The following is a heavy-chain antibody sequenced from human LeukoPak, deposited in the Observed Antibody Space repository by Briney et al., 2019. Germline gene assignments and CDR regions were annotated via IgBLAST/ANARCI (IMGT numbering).Heavy chain of an antibody. J-gene: IGHJ4*02. V-gene: IGHV3-23*01. CDR1: GSTFRTYP. CDR3: SVMHRYYDGSGYWVQ. Sequence: GGPLRFSCEAPGSTFRTYPMSGVRRLQGKALEGAPGSTPNGGSTSSEDYVKGRLTISRDNPRNMLYMEMNSLRAEDTAVYYCSVMHRYYDGSGYWVQWGQGTLVTVSS. D-gene: IGHD3-22*01. CDR2: STPNGGST.